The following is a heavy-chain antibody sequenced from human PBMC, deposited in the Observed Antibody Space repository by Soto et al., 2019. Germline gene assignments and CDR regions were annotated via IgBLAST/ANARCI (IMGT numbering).Heavy chain of an antibody. CDR2: ISAYNGDT. V-gene: IGHV1-18*01. J-gene: IGHJ5*02. CDR3: ARNCSGGSCYFGWFDP. Sequence: QVQLVQSGVEVKTPGASVKVSCKASGYTFTNYGITWVRQAPGQGLEWMGWISAYNGDTNYAQKLQGRVTMTTDTYTSTAYMERRSLKSDDTAVYYCARNCSGGSCYFGWFDPWGQGTLVTVSS. CDR1: GYTFTNYG. D-gene: IGHD2-15*01.